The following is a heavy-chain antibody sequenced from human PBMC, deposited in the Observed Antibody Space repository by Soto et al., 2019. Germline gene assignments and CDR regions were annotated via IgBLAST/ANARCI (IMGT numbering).Heavy chain of an antibody. Sequence: GESLKISCKGSGYNFNNYCISWVRQMPGKGLEWMGRIDPYDSYTNYSPSFQGHVTISVDKSISTAYLQWSSLKASDTAMYYCARPPLPEFGKYAMDVWGQGTTVTVSS. D-gene: IGHD3-10*01. J-gene: IGHJ6*02. CDR2: IDPYDSYT. CDR1: GYNFNNYC. CDR3: ARPPLPEFGKYAMDV. V-gene: IGHV5-10-1*01.